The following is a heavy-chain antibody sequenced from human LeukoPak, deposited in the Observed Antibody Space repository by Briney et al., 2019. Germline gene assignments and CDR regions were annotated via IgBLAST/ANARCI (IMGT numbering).Heavy chain of an antibody. CDR3: AREHCSSTSCVFDY. J-gene: IGHJ4*02. CDR2: ISNDGSNK. CDR1: GFTFSSYT. V-gene: IGHV3-30-3*01. D-gene: IGHD2-2*01. Sequence: PGGSLRLSCAASGFTFSSYTMHWVRQAPGKGLEWVAVISNDGSNKNYADSVKGRFTMSRDNSKNTLYLQTNNLGAEDTAVYYCAREHCSSTSCVFDYWGQGTLVTVSS.